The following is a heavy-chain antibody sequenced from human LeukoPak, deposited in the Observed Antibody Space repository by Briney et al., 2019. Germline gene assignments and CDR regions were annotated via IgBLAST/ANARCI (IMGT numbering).Heavy chain of an antibody. D-gene: IGHD2-2*01. CDR1: GYTFTSYG. V-gene: IGHV1-18*01. Sequence: GASVKVSCKASGYTFTSYGISWVRQAPGQGLEWVGWISAYNGNTNYAQKLQGRVTMTADTSTSTAYMELRSLRSDDTAVYYCARVHCSSTSCPYYFDYWGQGTLVTVSS. CDR3: ARVHCSSTSCPYYFDY. J-gene: IGHJ4*02. CDR2: ISAYNGNT.